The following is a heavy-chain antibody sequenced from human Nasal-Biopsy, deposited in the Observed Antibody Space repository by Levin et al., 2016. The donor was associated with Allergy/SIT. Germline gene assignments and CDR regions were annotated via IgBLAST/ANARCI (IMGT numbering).Heavy chain of an antibody. Sequence: SETLSLTCTVSGGSIKTTAYYWAWIRQPPGKGLEWIGSIFVDGSPYYNPSLKSRVTMSVDPSKNQFSLGLSSVTAADTAIYYCARHNYGYNWVDPWGQGILVTVSS. V-gene: IGHV4-39*01. J-gene: IGHJ5*02. D-gene: IGHD3-10*01. CDR3: ARHNYGYNWVDP. CDR2: IFVDGSP. CDR1: GGSIKTTAYY.